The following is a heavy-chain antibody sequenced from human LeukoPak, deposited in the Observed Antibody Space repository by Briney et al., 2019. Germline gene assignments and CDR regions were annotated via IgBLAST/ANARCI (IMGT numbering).Heavy chain of an antibody. V-gene: IGHV3-73*01. CDR1: GFTFNGSA. CDR3: TRRHYGDYVVDN. J-gene: IGHJ4*02. D-gene: IGHD4-17*01. CDR2: IRSKAHRYAT. Sequence: PGGSLRLSCATSGFTFNGSALHWVRQASGQGLEWVGRIRSKAHRYATVYAASVKGRFTVSRDDSKNMAYLQMNSLKTEDTAIYYCTRRHYGDYVVDNWGQGTLVTVSS.